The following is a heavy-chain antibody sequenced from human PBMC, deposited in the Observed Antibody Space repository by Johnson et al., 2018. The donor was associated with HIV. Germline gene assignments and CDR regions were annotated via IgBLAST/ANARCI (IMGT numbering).Heavy chain of an antibody. CDR2: ISGSGGST. CDR1: GFSFGSYG. J-gene: IGHJ3*02. D-gene: IGHD1-26*01. CDR3: AKGGGSYSDAFDI. Sequence: MLLVEYGGGVVQPGGSLRLSCAASGFSFGSYGMHWVRQAPGKGLEWVSAISGSGGSTYYADSVKGRFTISRDNSKNTLYLQMNSLRAEDTAVYYCAKGGGSYSDAFDIWGQGTMVTVSS. V-gene: IGHV3-23*04.